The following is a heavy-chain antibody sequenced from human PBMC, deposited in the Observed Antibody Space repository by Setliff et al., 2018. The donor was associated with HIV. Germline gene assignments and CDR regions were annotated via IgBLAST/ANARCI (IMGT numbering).Heavy chain of an antibody. CDR3: ARERRGYSNYFDY. V-gene: IGHV4-31*03. CDR2: IYYSGST. Sequence: SETLSLTCTVSGGSISSGAYYWSWIRQHPGKGLEWIGYIYYSGSTSYNPSLKSRVTISVDTSKNQFSLNLTSVTAADTAVYYCARERRGYSNYFDYWGQGTLVTVS. CDR1: GGSISSGAYY. J-gene: IGHJ4*02. D-gene: IGHD3-3*01.